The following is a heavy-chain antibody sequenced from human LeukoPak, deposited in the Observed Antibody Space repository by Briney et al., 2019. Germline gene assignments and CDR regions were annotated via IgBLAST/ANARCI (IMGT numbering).Heavy chain of an antibody. Sequence: SVKVSCKASGGTFSNYAISWVRQAPGQGLEWMGGIIPLFGTANYAQKFQGRVTITTDESTSTAYMELSSLSSEDTAVYYCARSYGSGSYYLYYYYYMDVWGKGTTVTVSS. V-gene: IGHV1-69*05. CDR3: ARSYGSGSYYLYYYYYMDV. CDR2: IIPLFGTA. CDR1: GGTFSNYA. J-gene: IGHJ6*03. D-gene: IGHD3-10*01.